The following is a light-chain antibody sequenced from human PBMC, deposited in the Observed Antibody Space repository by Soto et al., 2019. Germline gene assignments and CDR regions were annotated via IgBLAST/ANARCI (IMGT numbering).Light chain of an antibody. CDR3: QQSYSTPFT. J-gene: IGKJ3*01. CDR1: QSISSY. V-gene: IGKV1-39*01. CDR2: GAS. Sequence: DIQMTQSPSSLSASVGDRGTITCRASQSISSYLHWYEQKPGKAPKFPVYGASSLQSGVPSRFSGSGSGTDFTLTISSLQPEDCATYYCQQSYSTPFTFDPGTKVDIK.